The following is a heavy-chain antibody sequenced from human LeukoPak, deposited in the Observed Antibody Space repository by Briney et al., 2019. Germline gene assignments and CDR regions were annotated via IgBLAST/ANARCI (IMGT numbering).Heavy chain of an antibody. CDR2: IRGRGGTT. CDR3: AKVQEMSTILPPFHH. Sequence: GSLRLYCAAPGLLFSNYAMSWVRQAPGKGLGWVSAIRGRGGTTYYADPVKGRFSISRDTSKTRLYLQMTSLRAEHTPVCYCAKVQEMSTILPPFHHWGQGTLVTVSS. D-gene: IGHD5-24*01. V-gene: IGHV3-23*01. CDR1: GLLFSNYA. J-gene: IGHJ4*02.